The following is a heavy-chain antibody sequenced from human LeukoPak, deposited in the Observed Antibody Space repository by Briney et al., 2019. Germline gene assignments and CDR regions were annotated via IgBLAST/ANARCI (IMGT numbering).Heavy chain of an antibody. D-gene: IGHD3-9*01. V-gene: IGHV3-23*01. CDR3: SKWGDYDVLTGYYDSDF. Sequence: GASLRLSCAASGFTFSNYAISWVRQAPGKGLEWVSAIVGSGGSTYYADSVKGRFSISRDNSKNTLFLQMNSLRVEDTALYYCSKWGDYDVLTGYYDSDFWGQGTLVTVSS. CDR2: IVGSGGST. CDR1: GFTFSNYA. J-gene: IGHJ4*02.